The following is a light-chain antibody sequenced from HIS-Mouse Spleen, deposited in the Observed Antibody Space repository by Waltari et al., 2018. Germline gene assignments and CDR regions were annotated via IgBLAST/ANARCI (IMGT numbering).Light chain of an antibody. CDR1: SSDVGGYNY. CDR2: DVS. V-gene: IGLV2-14*03. CDR3: SSYTSSSTRV. J-gene: IGLJ3*02. Sequence: QSALTQPASVSGSPGQSITISWTGTSSDVGGYNYVSWYQQHPGKAPKLMIYDVSDRASGGSKRCSGSKSGNTASLTISGLQAEDEADYYCSSYTSSSTRVFGGGTKLTVL.